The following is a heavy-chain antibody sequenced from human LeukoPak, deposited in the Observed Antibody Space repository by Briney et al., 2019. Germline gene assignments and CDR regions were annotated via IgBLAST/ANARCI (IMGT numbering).Heavy chain of an antibody. CDR3: ARDRLAQQLVRYYYYGMDV. J-gene: IGHJ6*02. CDR1: GFTFSSYA. CDR2: ISGSGGST. D-gene: IGHD6-13*01. Sequence: PGGSLRLSCAASGFTFSSYAMSWVRQAPGKGLEWVSAISGSGGSTYYADSVKGRFTISRDNSKNTLYLQMNSLRAEDTAVYYCARDRLAQQLVRYYYYGMDVWGQGTTVTVSS. V-gene: IGHV3-23*01.